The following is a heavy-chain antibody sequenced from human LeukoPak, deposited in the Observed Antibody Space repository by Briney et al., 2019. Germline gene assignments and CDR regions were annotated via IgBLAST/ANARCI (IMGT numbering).Heavy chain of an antibody. CDR2: IYYSGST. CDR1: GGSISSYY. V-gene: IGHV4-59*08. D-gene: IGHD2-15*01. Sequence: SETLSLTCTVSGGSISSYYWSWIRQPPGKGLEWIGYIYYSGSTNYNPSLKSRVTISVDTSKNQFSLKLSSVTAADTAVYYCARGGGYCSGGSCYPTSGPFDYWGQGTLVTVSS. CDR3: ARGGGYCSGGSCYPTSGPFDY. J-gene: IGHJ4*02.